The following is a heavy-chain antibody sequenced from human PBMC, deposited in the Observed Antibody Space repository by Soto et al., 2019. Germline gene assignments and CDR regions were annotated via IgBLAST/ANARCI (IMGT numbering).Heavy chain of an antibody. V-gene: IGHV4-59*12. J-gene: IGHJ3*02. CDR3: ARGIAVAGSDDAFDI. CDR1: GGSISSYY. D-gene: IGHD6-19*01. CDR2: IYYSGST. Sequence: SETLSRTCTVSGGSISSYYWSWIRQPPGKGLEWIGYIYYSGSTYYNPSLKSRVTISVDTSKNQFSLKLSSVTAADTAAYYCARGIAVAGSDDAFDIWGQGTMVTV.